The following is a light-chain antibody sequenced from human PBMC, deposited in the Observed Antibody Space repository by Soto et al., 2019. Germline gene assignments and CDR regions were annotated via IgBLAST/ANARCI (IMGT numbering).Light chain of an antibody. CDR1: QSISSY. Sequence: DIQMTQSPSSLSASVGDRVTITCRASQSISSYLNWYQQKPGKAPKLLIYAASSLQSGVPSRFSGSGSGTDFTLTISSLQPEDFATYYCQQYKTSLLTFGGGTKVEIK. CDR3: QQYKTSLLT. J-gene: IGKJ4*01. CDR2: AAS. V-gene: IGKV1-39*01.